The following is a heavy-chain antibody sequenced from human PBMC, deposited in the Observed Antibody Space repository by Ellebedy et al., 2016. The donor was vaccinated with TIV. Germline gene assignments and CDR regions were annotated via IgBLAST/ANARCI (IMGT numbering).Heavy chain of an antibody. V-gene: IGHV3-23*01. CDR3: ARDLRGGNSGPDY. CDR2: LSGTGGST. Sequence: PGGSLRLSCAASGFTFSSYAVSWVRQAPGKGLEWVSALSGTGGSTYYADSVKGRFTISRDNSKNTLYLQMNSLRAEDTAVYYCARDLRGGNSGPDYWGQGTLVTVSS. CDR1: GFTFSSYA. J-gene: IGHJ4*02. D-gene: IGHD4-23*01.